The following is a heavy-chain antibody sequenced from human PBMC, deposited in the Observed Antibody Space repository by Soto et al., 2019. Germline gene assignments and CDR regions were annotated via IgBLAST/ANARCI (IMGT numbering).Heavy chain of an antibody. Sequence: SETLSLTCTVSGGSISSSSYYWGWIRQPPGKGLEWIGSIYYSGSTYYNPSLKSRVTISVDTSKNQFSLKLSSVTAADTAVYYCARPKAPVKTYYDFWSAQGDYYYYGMDVWGQGTTVTVSS. D-gene: IGHD3-3*01. V-gene: IGHV4-39*01. CDR3: ARPKAPVKTYYDFWSAQGDYYYYGMDV. CDR2: IYYSGST. CDR1: GGSISSSSYY. J-gene: IGHJ6*02.